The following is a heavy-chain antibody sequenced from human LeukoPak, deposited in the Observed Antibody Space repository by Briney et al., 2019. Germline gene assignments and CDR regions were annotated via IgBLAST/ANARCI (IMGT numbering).Heavy chain of an antibody. CDR3: AVERDISVVVVAATLSLDY. J-gene: IGHJ4*02. V-gene: IGHV4-30-2*01. Sequence: SETLSLTCAVSGGSISSGGYSWSWIRQPPGKGLEWIGYIYHSGSTNYNPSLKSRVTISVDTSKNQFSLKLSSVTAADTAVYYCAVERDISVVVVAATLSLDYWGQGTLVTVSS. D-gene: IGHD2-15*01. CDR2: IYHSGST. CDR1: GGSISSGGYS.